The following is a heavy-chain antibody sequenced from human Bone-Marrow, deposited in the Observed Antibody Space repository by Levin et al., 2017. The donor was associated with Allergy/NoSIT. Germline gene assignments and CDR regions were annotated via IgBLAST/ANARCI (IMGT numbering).Heavy chain of an antibody. CDR3: ARLEMQQLVRGAFDI. D-gene: IGHD6-13*01. J-gene: IGHJ3*02. CDR2: ISYDGSKE. CDR1: GFTFSSYA. V-gene: IGHV3-30-3*01. Sequence: SCAASGFTFSSYAIHWVRQAPGKGLEWVAVISYDGSKEFYADSVKGRFTISRDNSKNTLYLQMNSLRAEDTAVYYCARLEMQQLVRGAFDIWGQGAMVTVSS.